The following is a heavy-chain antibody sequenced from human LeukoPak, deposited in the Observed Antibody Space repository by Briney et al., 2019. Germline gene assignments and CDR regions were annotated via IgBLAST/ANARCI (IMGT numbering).Heavy chain of an antibody. J-gene: IGHJ4*02. CDR2: ISGSGGST. V-gene: IGHV3-23*01. CDR3: ARLHYDVLTGPFDY. CDR1: GFSVSNNY. D-gene: IGHD3-9*01. Sequence: PGGSLRLSCAVSGFSVSNNYVSWVRQAPGKGLEWVSAISGSGGSTYYADSVKGRFTISRDNSKNTLYLQMNSLRAEDTAVYYCARLHYDVLTGPFDYWGQGTLVTVSS.